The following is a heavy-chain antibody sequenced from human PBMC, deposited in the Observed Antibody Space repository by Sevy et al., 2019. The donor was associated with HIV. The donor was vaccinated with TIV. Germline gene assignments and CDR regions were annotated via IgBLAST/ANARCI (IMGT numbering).Heavy chain of an antibody. CDR2: ISTSSSYT. Sequence: GGSLRLSCTASGFTFSDYYMSWIRQAPGKGLEWVSYISTSSSYTSYPDSVKGQFTISRDNAKNSLYLQMNSLRAEDTAVYYCARGGRIVVVPAATYFDYWGQGTLVTVSS. V-gene: IGHV3-11*06. CDR1: GFTFSDYY. CDR3: ARGGRIVVVPAATYFDY. J-gene: IGHJ4*02. D-gene: IGHD2-2*01.